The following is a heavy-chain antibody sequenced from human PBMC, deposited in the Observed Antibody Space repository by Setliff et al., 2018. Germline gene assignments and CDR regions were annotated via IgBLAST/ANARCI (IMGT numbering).Heavy chain of an antibody. CDR2: VYYSGLT. J-gene: IGHJ4*02. Sequence: SETLSLTCTVSGGSISTYYWSWIRQPPGKGLEFIGYVYYSGLTDYDPSLKSRVTMSVDSSKNQFSLKLSSVTAADTAVYYCARGGTYRYFDYWGQGALVTVSS. CDR3: ARGGTYRYFDY. V-gene: IGHV4-59*01. CDR1: GGSISTYY.